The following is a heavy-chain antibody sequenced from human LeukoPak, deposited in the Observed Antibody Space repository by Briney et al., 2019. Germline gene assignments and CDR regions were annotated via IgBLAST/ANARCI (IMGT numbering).Heavy chain of an antibody. J-gene: IGHJ4*02. CDR2: ISSSGNTI. CDR3: ARGDGYNSYYFDY. V-gene: IGHV3-11*01. D-gene: IGHD5-24*01. Sequence: SGGSLRLSCAASGFTFSDCYMSWIRQAPGKGLEWVSYISSSGNTIYYADSVKGRFTISRDNAKNSLYLRMNSLRAEDTAVYYCARGDGYNSYYFDYWGQGTLVTVSS. CDR1: GFTFSDCY.